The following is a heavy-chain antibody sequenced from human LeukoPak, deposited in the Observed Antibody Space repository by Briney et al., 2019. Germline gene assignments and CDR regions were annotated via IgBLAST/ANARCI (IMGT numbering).Heavy chain of an antibody. V-gene: IGHV4-59*10. D-gene: IGHD3-10*01. CDR2: IYTSGST. CDR3: ARVALWFGELLYRSYYMDV. CDR1: GGSFSGYY. Sequence: SETLSLTCAVYGGSFSGYYWSWIRQPAGKGLEWIGRIYTSGSTNYNPSLKSRVTISVDTSKNQFSLKLSSVTAADTAVYYCARVALWFGELLYRSYYMDVWGKGTTVTVSS. J-gene: IGHJ6*03.